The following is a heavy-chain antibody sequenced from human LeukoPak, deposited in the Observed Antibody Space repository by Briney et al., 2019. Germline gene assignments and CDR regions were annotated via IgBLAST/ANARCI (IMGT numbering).Heavy chain of an antibody. CDR3: ARHRTIFGVVIIWFDP. V-gene: IGHV4-61*02. J-gene: IGHJ5*02. CDR1: GGSISSGSYY. CDR2: IYTSGST. Sequence: PSQTLSLTCTVSGGSISSGSYYWSWIRQPAGKGLEWIGRIYTSGSTNYNPSLKCRVTISVDTSKNQFSLKLSSVTAADTAVYYCARHRTIFGVVIIWFDPWGQGTLVTVSS. D-gene: IGHD3-3*01.